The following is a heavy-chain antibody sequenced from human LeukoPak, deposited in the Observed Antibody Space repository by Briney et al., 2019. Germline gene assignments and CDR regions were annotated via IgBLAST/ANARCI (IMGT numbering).Heavy chain of an antibody. CDR1: GFIVSSCY. CDR3: ASYPTPGIGAAGTLNY. J-gene: IGHJ4*02. V-gene: IGHV3-7*03. Sequence: PGGSLRLSCAGSGFIVSSCYMSWVRQAPGKGLECVANIKQDGSEKYYVDPVKGRFIISRDNAKNSLYLQMNRLRAEDTAVYYCASYPTPGIGAAGTLNYWGQGTLVTVSS. D-gene: IGHD6-13*01. CDR2: IKQDGSEK.